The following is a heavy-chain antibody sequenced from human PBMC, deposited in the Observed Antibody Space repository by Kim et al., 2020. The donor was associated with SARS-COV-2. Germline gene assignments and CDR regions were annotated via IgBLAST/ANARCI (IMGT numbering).Heavy chain of an antibody. CDR3: ARDGIYGIASPIDAFDI. CDR2: IIPLFGTA. D-gene: IGHD3-3*02. V-gene: IGHV1-69*13. CDR1: GGTFRNYA. J-gene: IGHJ3*02. Sequence: SVKVSCKASGGTFRNYAISWVRQAPGQGLEWVGGIIPLFGTANYPQKFQGRVTVTADDSTRTTYMELSSLRSEDTAVYYCARDGIYGIASPIDAFDIWGRGTLVTV.